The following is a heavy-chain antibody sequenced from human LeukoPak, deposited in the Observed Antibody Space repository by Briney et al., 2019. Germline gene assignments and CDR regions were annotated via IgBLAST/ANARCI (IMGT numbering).Heavy chain of an antibody. CDR2: IRYDGSNK. V-gene: IGHV3-30*02. Sequence: GGSLRLSCAASGFTFSSYGMHWVRLAPGKGLEWVAFIRYDGSNKYYADSVKGRFTISRDNSKNTLYLQMNSLRAEDTAVYYCAKDPQRQAAAAPFDYWGQGTLVTVSS. CDR1: GFTFSSYG. D-gene: IGHD6-13*01. J-gene: IGHJ4*02. CDR3: AKDPQRQAAAAPFDY.